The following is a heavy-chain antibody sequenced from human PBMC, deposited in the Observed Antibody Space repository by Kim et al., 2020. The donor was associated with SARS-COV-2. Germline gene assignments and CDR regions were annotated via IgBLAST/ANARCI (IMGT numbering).Heavy chain of an antibody. CDR1: GFTFSSYA. CDR2: ITGGGAST. D-gene: IGHD4-4*01. V-gene: IGHV3-23*01. J-gene: IGHJ5*02. Sequence: GGSLRLSCEASGFTFSSYAMNWVRQAPGKGLEWVSLITGGGASTYFADSVKGRFTISRDNSKNTVYMEMNSLRAEDTAVYYCAKAYDRGYSIRGWFGPWGQGTLVTVSS. CDR3: AKAYDRGYSIRGWFGP.